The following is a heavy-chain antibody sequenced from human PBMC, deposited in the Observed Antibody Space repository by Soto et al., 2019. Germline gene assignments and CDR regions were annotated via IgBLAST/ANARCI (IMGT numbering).Heavy chain of an antibody. CDR3: AREWGYFDWLLTIDAFDI. CDR1: GFTFSSYW. J-gene: IGHJ3*02. CDR2: INSDGSST. Sequence: GGSLRLSCAASGFTFSSYWMHWVRQAPGKGLVWVSRINSDGSSTSYADSVKGRFTISRDNAKNTLYLQMNSLRAEDTAVYYCAREWGYFDWLLTIDAFDIWGQGTMVTVSS. D-gene: IGHD3-9*01. V-gene: IGHV3-74*01.